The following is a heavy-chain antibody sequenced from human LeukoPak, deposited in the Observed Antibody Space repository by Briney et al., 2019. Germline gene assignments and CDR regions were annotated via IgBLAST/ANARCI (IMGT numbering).Heavy chain of an antibody. Sequence: SETLSLTCTVSSDSISSHYWSWIRQPPGKELEWIGSIYYSGSTTKYNPSLKSRVTISVDTSKSQFSLKLNSATAADTAVYYCARTSRHYYGSGSNLTPWPAGMDVWGQGTTVTVSS. J-gene: IGHJ6*02. V-gene: IGHV4-59*11. CDR2: IYYSGSTT. CDR1: SDSISSHY. CDR3: ARTSRHYYGSGSNLTPWPAGMDV. D-gene: IGHD3-10*01.